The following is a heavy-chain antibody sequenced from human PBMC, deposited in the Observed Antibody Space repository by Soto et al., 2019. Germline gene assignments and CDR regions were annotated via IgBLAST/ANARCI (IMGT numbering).Heavy chain of an antibody. CDR1: GGTFSSYA. V-gene: IGHV1-69*01. Sequence: QVQLVQSGAEVTKPGSSVKVSCMASGGTFSSYAISWVRQAPGQGLEWMGGIIPISGTANYAQKFQGRVTITADESTSTVYMEQSSLRSEDTAVYFCARSHGSSTSLEIYYYYYYGMDVWGQGTTVTVSS. CDR2: IIPISGTA. J-gene: IGHJ6*02. CDR3: ARSHGSSTSLEIYYYYYYGMDV. D-gene: IGHD2-2*01.